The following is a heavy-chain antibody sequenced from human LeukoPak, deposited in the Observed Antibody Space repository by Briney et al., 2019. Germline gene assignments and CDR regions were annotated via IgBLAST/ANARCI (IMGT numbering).Heavy chain of an antibody. CDR2: IYYSGST. Sequence: SETLSLTCTVSGGSVSSGSYYWSWIRQPPGKGLEWIGYIYYSGSTNYDPSLKSRVTISVDTSKNQFSLKLSSVTAADTAVYYCARVGSYYDAFDIWGQGTMVTVSS. J-gene: IGHJ3*02. D-gene: IGHD2-8*01. CDR3: ARVGSYYDAFDI. CDR1: GGSVSSGSYY. V-gene: IGHV4-61*01.